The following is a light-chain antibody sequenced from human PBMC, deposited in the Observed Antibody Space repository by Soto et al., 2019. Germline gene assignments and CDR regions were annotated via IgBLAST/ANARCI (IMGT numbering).Light chain of an antibody. CDR1: QSVSSSY. CDR2: GAS. CDR3: QQYDRSPRT. V-gene: IGKV3-20*01. Sequence: EIVLTQSPGTLSLSPGERATLSCRASQSVSSSYLAWYQQKPGQAPRLLIYGASSRATGIPDRFSGTGSETDFTLTISRLEPEDSAVYFCQQYDRSPRTFGQGTKVDIK. J-gene: IGKJ1*01.